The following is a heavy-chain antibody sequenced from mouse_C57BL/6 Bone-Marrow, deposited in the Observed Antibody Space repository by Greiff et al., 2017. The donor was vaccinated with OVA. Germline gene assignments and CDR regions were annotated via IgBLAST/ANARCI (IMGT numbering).Heavy chain of an antibody. CDR1: GYTFTSYW. CDR3: ARPLLAGSSWLAY. CDR2: IYPGSGST. Sequence: QVQLQQPGAELVKPGASVKMSCKASGYTFTSYWITWVKQRPGQGLEWIGDIYPGSGSTNYNEKFKSKATLTVDTSSSTAYMQLRSLPSEASAVDYYARPLLAGSSWLAYWGQGTLVTVSA. J-gene: IGHJ3*01. V-gene: IGHV1-55*01. D-gene: IGHD6-1*01.